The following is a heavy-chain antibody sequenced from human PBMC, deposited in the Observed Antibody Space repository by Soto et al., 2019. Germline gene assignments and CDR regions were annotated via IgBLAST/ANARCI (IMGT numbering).Heavy chain of an antibody. J-gene: IGHJ1*01. CDR3: ATSHYYDSSGKGGTPEYFQH. CDR1: GYTLTELS. D-gene: IGHD3-22*01. V-gene: IGHV1-24*01. Sequence: ASVKVSCKVSGYTLTELSMHWVRQAPGKGLEWMGGFDPEDGETIYAQKFRGRVTMTEDTSTDTAYMELSSLRSEDTAVYYCATSHYYDSSGKGGTPEYFQHWGQGTLVTVSS. CDR2: FDPEDGET.